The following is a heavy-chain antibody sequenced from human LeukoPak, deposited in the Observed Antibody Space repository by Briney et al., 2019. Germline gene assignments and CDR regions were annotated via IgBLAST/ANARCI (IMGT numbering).Heavy chain of an antibody. V-gene: IGHV1-18*01. Sequence: GASVKVSCKASGYSFTSYGLSWVRQAPGQGLEWMGWISIYNGNTNYTQKLQGRLTMTRDTSTSTAYMELRGLRSEDTAVYYCVFSLRGLAYYYDSSGYFSGVDAFDIWGQGTMVTVSS. J-gene: IGHJ3*02. CDR3: VFSLRGLAYYYDSSGYFSGVDAFDI. D-gene: IGHD3-22*01. CDR2: ISIYNGNT. CDR1: GYSFTSYG.